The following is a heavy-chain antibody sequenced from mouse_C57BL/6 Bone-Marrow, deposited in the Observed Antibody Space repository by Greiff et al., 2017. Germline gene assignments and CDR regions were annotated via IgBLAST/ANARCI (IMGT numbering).Heavy chain of an antibody. D-gene: IGHD1-1*01. CDR1: GYTFTSYW. V-gene: IGHV1-64*01. Sequence: VQLQQPGAELVKPGASVKLSCKASGYTFTSYWMHWVKQRPGQGLEWIGMIHPNSGSTNYNEKFKSKAKLTVDKSSSTAYMQLSSLTSEDSAVYYCARGYYGSSSWYFDVWGTGTTVTVSS. CDR3: ARGYYGSSSWYFDV. J-gene: IGHJ1*03. CDR2: IHPNSGST.